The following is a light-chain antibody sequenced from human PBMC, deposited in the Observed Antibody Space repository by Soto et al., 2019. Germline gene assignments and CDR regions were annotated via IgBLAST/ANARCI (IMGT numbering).Light chain of an antibody. J-gene: IGLJ3*02. CDR1: SSDVGGYNY. CDR3: SSYTRTATWV. V-gene: IGLV2-14*01. Sequence: QSVLTQPASVSGSPGQSITISCTGTSSDVGGYNYVSWYQQHPGKAPKLMVYEVSNRPSGVSNRFSGFKSGNTASLTISGLQTEDVADYYCSSYTRTATWVFGGGTNLTVL. CDR2: EVS.